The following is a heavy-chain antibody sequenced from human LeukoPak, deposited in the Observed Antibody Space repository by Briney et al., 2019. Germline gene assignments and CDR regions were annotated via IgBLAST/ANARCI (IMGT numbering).Heavy chain of an antibody. J-gene: IGHJ4*02. CDR3: ATDRAGDWVSL. CDR1: GGTFSSYA. Sequence: SVKVSCKASGGTFSSYAISWVRQAPGQGLEWMGGIIPIFGTAIYAQKFQGRVTMTEDTSTDTAYMEPSSLRSEDTAVYYCATDRAGDWVSLWGQGTLVTVSS. V-gene: IGHV1-69*06. D-gene: IGHD2-21*02. CDR2: IIPIFGTA.